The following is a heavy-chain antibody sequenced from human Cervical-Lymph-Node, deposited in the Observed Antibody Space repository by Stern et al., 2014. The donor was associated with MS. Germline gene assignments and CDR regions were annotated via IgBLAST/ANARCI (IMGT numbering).Heavy chain of an antibody. CDR2: INAGNGNT. D-gene: IGHD6-19*01. Sequence: VQLLESGAEVKKPGASVKVSCKASGYTFISYALHWVRQAPGQRLEWMGWINAGNGNTKYSQKFQGRVTIIRDTSASTAYMELSSLRSEDTAVYYCARDAGGSGENWFDPWGQGTLVTVSS. J-gene: IGHJ5*02. CDR3: ARDAGGSGENWFDP. V-gene: IGHV1-3*01. CDR1: GYTFISYA.